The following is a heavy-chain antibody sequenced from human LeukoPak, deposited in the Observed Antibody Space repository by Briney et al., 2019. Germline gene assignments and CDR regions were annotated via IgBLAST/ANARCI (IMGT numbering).Heavy chain of an antibody. CDR1: GFTFSSYA. D-gene: IGHD3-22*01. V-gene: IGHV3-30*18. CDR2: ISYDGSNK. CDR3: AKNGYDSSGYYFDY. J-gene: IGHJ4*02. Sequence: SGGSLRLSCAASGFTFSSYAMSWVRQAPGKGLEWVTVISYDGSNKYYADSVKGRFTISRDNSKNTLYLQMNSLRAEDTAVYYCAKNGYDSSGYYFDYWGQGTLVTVSS.